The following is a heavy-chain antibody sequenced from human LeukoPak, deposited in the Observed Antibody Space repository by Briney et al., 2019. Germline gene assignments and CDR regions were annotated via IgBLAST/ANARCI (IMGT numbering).Heavy chain of an antibody. CDR1: EFSVGSNY. CDR3: AREAWFGESYFDY. Sequence: GGSLRLSCAASEFSVGSNYMTWVRQAPGKGLEWVSIISSGSSAIFSADALKGRFTISRDDAKNLLYLDMNSLRAEDTAVYYCAREAWFGESYFDYWGQGTLVTVSS. V-gene: IGHV3-21*01. CDR2: ISSGSSAI. J-gene: IGHJ4*02. D-gene: IGHD3-10*01.